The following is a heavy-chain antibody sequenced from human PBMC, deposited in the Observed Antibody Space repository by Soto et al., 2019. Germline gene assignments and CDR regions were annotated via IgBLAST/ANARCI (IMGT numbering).Heavy chain of an antibody. Sequence: SETLSLTCFVSGSSISSTYWWSWVRQTPGKRLEWTGQIYHTGTTSYNPSLKNRVTISLDKSNNQFSLRLTSMTAADTAVYYCATLPPRIVVVMTDLPTWGQVTLVTVSS. CDR3: ATLPPRIVVVMTDLPT. J-gene: IGHJ5*02. CDR2: IYHTGTT. D-gene: IGHD2-15*01. CDR1: GSSISSTYW. V-gene: IGHV4-4*02.